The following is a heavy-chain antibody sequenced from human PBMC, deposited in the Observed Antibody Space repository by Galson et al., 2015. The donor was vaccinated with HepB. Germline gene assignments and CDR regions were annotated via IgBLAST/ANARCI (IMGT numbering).Heavy chain of an antibody. CDR3: ARVKRGEWYSFYYNGMDV. V-gene: IGHV3-7*05. D-gene: IGHD3-10*01. Sequence: LRLSCAASEFILSMYWMNWVRQAPGKGLEWVANIKEDGSEKNYVDSVKGRFTISRDNAKNSLYLQMNSLRAEDTAVYYCARVKRGEWYSFYYNGMDVWGQGTTVTVSS. CDR2: IKEDGSEK. CDR1: EFILSMYW. J-gene: IGHJ6*02.